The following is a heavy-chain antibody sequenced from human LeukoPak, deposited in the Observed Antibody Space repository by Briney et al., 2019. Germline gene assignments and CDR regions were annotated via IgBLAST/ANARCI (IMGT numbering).Heavy chain of an antibody. CDR1: GYTFTSYG. V-gene: IGHV1-18*01. J-gene: IGHJ6*03. D-gene: IGHD1-26*01. CDR3: ARVVSEWELNYYMDV. Sequence: ASVKVSCKASGYTFTSYGISWVRQAPGQGLEWMGWISAYNGNTNYAQKLQGRVTMTTDTSTSTAYMELRSLRSDDTAVYYCARVVSEWELNYYMDVWGKGTTVTVSS. CDR2: ISAYNGNT.